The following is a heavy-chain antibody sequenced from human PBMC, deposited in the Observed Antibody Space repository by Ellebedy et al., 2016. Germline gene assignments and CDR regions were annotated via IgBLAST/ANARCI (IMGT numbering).Heavy chain of an antibody. CDR3: ARAAAVPADEYEYFQH. CDR2: ISYDGSNK. CDR1: GFTFSSYA. D-gene: IGHD2-2*01. Sequence: GGSLRLXXAASGFTFSSYAMHWVRQAPGKGLEWVAVISYDGSNKYYADSVKGRFTISRDNSKNTLYLQMNSLRAEDTAVYYCARAAAVPADEYEYFQHWGQGTLVTVSS. V-gene: IGHV3-30-3*01. J-gene: IGHJ1*01.